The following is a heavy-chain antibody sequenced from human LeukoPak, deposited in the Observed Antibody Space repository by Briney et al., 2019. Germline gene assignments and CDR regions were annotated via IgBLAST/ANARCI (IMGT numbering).Heavy chain of an antibody. V-gene: IGHV4-39*07. CDR1: GGSISSNSYY. CDR3: ARDLAGSDDYISYYYYYMDV. Sequence: SETLSLTCTVSGGSISSNSYYWGWIRQPPGKGLEWIGSIYYDGNAFYNPSLKSRVSIALDTSKNQFSLSLRSVTAADTAVYYCARDLAGSDDYISYYYYYMDVWGKGTTVTVSS. D-gene: IGHD4-11*01. J-gene: IGHJ6*03. CDR2: IYYDGNA.